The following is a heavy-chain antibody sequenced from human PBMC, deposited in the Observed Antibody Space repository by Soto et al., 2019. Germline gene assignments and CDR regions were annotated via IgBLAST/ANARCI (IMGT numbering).Heavy chain of an antibody. V-gene: IGHV3-66*01. CDR3: ARDTYYYDSSGYPAEYFQH. Sequence: PGGSLRLSCGASGFTVSSNYMSWVRQAPGKGLEWVSVIYSGGSTYYADSVKGRFTISRDNSKNTLYLQMNSLRAEDTAVYYCARDTYYYDSSGYPAEYFQHWGQGTLVTVSS. D-gene: IGHD3-22*01. J-gene: IGHJ1*01. CDR1: GFTVSSNY. CDR2: IYSGGST.